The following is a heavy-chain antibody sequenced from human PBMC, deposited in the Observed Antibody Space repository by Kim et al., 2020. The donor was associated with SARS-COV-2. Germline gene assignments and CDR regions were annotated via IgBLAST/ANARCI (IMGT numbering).Heavy chain of an antibody. CDR1: GGSISSSSYY. D-gene: IGHD6-13*01. J-gene: IGHJ6*02. Sequence: SETLSLTCTVSGGSISSSSYYWGWIRQPPGKGLEWIGSIYYSGSTYYNPSLKSRVTISVDTSKNQFSLKLSSVTTADTAVYYCARHRSSSSWHHGYYYYGMDVWGQGTTVTVSS. CDR2: IYYSGST. V-gene: IGHV4-39*01. CDR3: ARHRSSSSWHHGYYYYGMDV.